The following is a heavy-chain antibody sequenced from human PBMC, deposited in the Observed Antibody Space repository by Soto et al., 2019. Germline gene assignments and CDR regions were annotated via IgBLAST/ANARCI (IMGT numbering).Heavy chain of an antibody. CDR2: IYSGGST. Sequence: EVQLVESGGGLVQPGGSLRLSCAASGFTVSSNYMSWVRQAPGKGLEWVAVIYSGGSTYYADSVKGRFTISRDNSKNTLYLQMNSLRAEDTAVYYCVGSSGWSPCDYWGQGTLVTVSS. J-gene: IGHJ4*02. D-gene: IGHD6-19*01. CDR3: VGSSGWSPCDY. V-gene: IGHV3-66*01. CDR1: GFTVSSNY.